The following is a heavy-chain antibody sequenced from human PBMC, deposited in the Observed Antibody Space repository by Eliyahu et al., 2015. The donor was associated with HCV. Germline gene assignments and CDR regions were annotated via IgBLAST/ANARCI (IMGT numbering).Heavy chain of an antibody. J-gene: IGHJ4*02. V-gene: IGHV5-51*03. CDR3: ARRSYDGRGYYYFFDN. D-gene: IGHD3-22*01. CDR2: IWPADSNV. Sequence: EVQLVQSGAEVKKSGESLKISCKASGXTXSNNWIGWVRQMPGKGLEWMGXIWPADSNVRYNPSFEGHVTISADMSTRTAYLHWSSLKASDTAVYYCARRSYDGRGYYYFFDNWGQGTLVXVSS. CDR1: GXTXSNNW.